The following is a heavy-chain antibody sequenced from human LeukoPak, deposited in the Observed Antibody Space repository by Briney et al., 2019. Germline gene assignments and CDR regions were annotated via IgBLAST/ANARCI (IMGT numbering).Heavy chain of an antibody. CDR3: ARGGGSSIVHP. CDR1: GYTFTSYA. CDR2: INGGNGNT. V-gene: IGHV1-3*01. D-gene: IGHD2-2*01. J-gene: IGHJ1*01. Sequence: ASVKVSCKASGYTFTSYARHWVRQAPGQRAEWMGGINGGNGNTRYSQKFQGRVTITRDTSASTAYHELSRLRYKDTAVYYCARGGGSSIVHPWGQGHLVRVSS.